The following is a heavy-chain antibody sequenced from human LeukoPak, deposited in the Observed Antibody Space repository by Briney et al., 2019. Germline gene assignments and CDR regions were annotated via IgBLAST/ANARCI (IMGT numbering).Heavy chain of an antibody. CDR2: IYYSGST. CDR3: ARVLRQGYCSSTSCSSGHFFDY. V-gene: IGHV4-61*08. Sequence: SQTLSLTCAVSGGSISSGGYYWSWIRQPPGKGLEWIGYIYYSGSTNYNPSLKSRVTISVDTSKNQFSLKLSSVTAADTAVYYCARVLRQGYCSSTSCSSGHFFDYWGQGTLVTVSP. CDR1: GGSISSGGYY. J-gene: IGHJ4*02. D-gene: IGHD2-2*01.